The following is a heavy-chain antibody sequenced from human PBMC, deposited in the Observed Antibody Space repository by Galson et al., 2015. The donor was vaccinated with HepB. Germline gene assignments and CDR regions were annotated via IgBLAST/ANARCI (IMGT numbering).Heavy chain of an antibody. D-gene: IGHD3-10*01. V-gene: IGHV3-21*01. Sequence: SLRLSCAASGFTFSSYSMNWVRQAPGKGLEWVSSISSSSSYIYYADSVKGRFTISRDNAKNSLYLQMNSLRAEDTAVYYCAREKRERSVKYYYGSGSSYAFDYWGQGTLVTVSS. CDR1: GFTFSSYS. CDR3: AREKRERSVKYYYGSGSSYAFDY. J-gene: IGHJ4*02. CDR2: ISSSSSYI.